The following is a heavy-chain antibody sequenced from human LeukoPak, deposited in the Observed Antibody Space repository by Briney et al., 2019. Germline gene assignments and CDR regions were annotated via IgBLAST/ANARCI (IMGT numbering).Heavy chain of an antibody. CDR3: AKAKGGDGYTLYDY. Sequence: GGSLRLSCAASGFTFSSYGMHWVRQAPGKGLEWVAVMSYDGGSKYYADSVKGRFTISRDESKNTLLLQMNSLRAEDTAVYYCAKAKGGDGYTLYDYWGQGTLVTVSS. CDR1: GFTFSSYG. D-gene: IGHD5-24*01. V-gene: IGHV3-30*18. CDR2: MSYDGGSK. J-gene: IGHJ4*02.